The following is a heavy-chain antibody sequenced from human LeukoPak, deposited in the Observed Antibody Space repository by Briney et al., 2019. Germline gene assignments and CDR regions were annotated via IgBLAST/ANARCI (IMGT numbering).Heavy chain of an antibody. J-gene: IGHJ6*02. V-gene: IGHV4-59*01. D-gene: IGHD1-1*01. CDR3: ARVGGTNYYYYGMDV. Sequence: SETLSLTCTVSGGSISSYYWSWIRQPPGKGLGWIGYIYYSGSTNYNPSLKSRVTISVDTSNNQFSLKLSSVTAADTAVYYCARVGGTNYYYYGMDVWGQGTTVTVSS. CDR2: IYYSGST. CDR1: GGSISSYY.